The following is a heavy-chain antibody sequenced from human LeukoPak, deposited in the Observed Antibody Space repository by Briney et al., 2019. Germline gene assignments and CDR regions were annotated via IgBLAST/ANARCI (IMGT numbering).Heavy chain of an antibody. V-gene: IGHV1-2*02. D-gene: IGHD3-9*01. CDR3: ARGSPLPGPQGPYDY. J-gene: IGHJ4*02. Sequence: ASVKVSCKASGYSLNGYYIHWVRQAPGQGLEWMGWVNPDSGGTNYAQTFQGRVTMTRDTSINTAYMELSRLISDDTAIYYCARGSPLPGPQGPYDYWGQGTLVTVSS. CDR2: VNPDSGGT. CDR1: GYSLNGYY.